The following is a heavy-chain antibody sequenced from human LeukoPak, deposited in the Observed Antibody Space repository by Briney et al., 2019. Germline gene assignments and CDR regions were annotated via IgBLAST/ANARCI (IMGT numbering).Heavy chain of an antibody. D-gene: IGHD1-26*01. CDR2: IYSGGST. CDR3: AGGIVGATHGHDAFDI. CDR1: GFTFSDYY. J-gene: IGHJ3*02. V-gene: IGHV3-53*01. Sequence: GGSLRLSCAASGFTFSDYYMSWIRQAPGKGLEWVSVIYSGGSTYYADSVKGRFTISRDNSKNTLYLQMNSLRAEDTAVYYCAGGIVGATHGHDAFDIWGQGTMVTVSS.